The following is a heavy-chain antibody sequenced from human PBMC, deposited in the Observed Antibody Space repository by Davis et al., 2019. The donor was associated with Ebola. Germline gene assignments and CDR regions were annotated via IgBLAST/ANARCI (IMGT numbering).Heavy chain of an antibody. CDR3: TRAVWSGYSRGAFDI. CDR1: GFTFSDSA. CDR2: IRSKANRYAT. Sequence: PGGSLRLSCAASGFTFSDSAMHWVRQASGRGLEWVGRIRSKANRYATAYAASVKGRFTISRDESKNTAYLEMNSLNTEDTAVYFCTRAVWSGYSRGAFDIWGQGTMVTVSS. D-gene: IGHD3-3*01. V-gene: IGHV3-73*01. J-gene: IGHJ3*02.